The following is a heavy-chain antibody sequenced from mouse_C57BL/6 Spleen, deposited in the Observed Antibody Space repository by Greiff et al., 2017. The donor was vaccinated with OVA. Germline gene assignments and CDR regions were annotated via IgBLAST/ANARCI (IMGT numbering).Heavy chain of an antibody. D-gene: IGHD2-3*01. CDR3: ARYGYYVGYYAMDY. CDR1: GFTFSDYG. V-gene: IGHV5-17*01. J-gene: IGHJ4*01. CDR2: ISSGSSTI. Sequence: VQLKQSGGGLVKPGGSLKLSCAASGFTFSDYGMHWVRQAPEKGLEWVAYISSGSSTIYYADTVKGRFTISRDNAKNTLFLQMTSLRSEDTAMYYCARYGYYVGYYAMDYWGQGTSVTVSS.